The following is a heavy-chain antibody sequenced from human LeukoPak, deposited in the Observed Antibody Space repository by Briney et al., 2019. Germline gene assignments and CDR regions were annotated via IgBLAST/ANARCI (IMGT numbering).Heavy chain of an antibody. CDR3: AREERYSSSWYVNWFDP. J-gene: IGHJ5*02. Sequence: SETLSLTCTVSGASISSGSYSWSWIRQPAGKGLEWIGRIYNSGSTNYNPSLKSRVTISVDTSKNQFSLKLSSVTAADTAVYYCAREERYSSSWYVNWFDPWGQGTLVTVSS. D-gene: IGHD6-13*01. V-gene: IGHV4-61*02. CDR2: IYNSGST. CDR1: GASISSGSYS.